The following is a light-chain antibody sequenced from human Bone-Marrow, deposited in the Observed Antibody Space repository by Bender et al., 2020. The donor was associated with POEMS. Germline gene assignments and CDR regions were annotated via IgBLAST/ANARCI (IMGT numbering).Light chain of an antibody. Sequence: QSALTQPASVSGSPGLSITISCTGTSSDVGRYNLVSWYQQHPGKAPKLMIYEVSKRPSGVPDRFSGSKSDNTASLTISGLQAEDEADFYCCSYADNSVWVFGGGTKLTVL. V-gene: IGLV2-23*02. CDR1: SSDVGRYNL. CDR3: CSYADNSVWV. CDR2: EVS. J-gene: IGLJ3*02.